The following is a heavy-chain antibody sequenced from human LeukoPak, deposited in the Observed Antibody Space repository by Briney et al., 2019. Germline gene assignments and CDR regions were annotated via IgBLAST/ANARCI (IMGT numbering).Heavy chain of an antibody. D-gene: IGHD2-15*01. CDR1: GGSISNYN. Sequence: SETLSLTCTVSGGSISNYNWSWIRQPPGKGLEWIGYISYSGSTISNPSLKSRVTISVDTSKNQFSLKLTSVTAADTALYYCARTKLYCSGGSCYSSLDYWGQGTLVTVSS. CDR3: ARTKLYCSGGSCYSSLDY. V-gene: IGHV4-59*01. CDR2: ISYSGST. J-gene: IGHJ4*02.